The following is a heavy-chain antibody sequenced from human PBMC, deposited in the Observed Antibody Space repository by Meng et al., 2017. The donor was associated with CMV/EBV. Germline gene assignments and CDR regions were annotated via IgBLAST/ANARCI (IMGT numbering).Heavy chain of an antibody. CDR3: ARVIVVPAAIPLYYYYGMDV. V-gene: IGHV1-69*05. Sequence: SVKVSCKASGGTFSSYAISWVRQAPGQGLEWMGGIIPIFGTANYAQKFQGRVTITTDESTSTAYMELSSLRSEDKAVYYCARVIVVPAAIPLYYYYGMDVWGQGTTVTVSS. CDR2: IIPIFGTA. D-gene: IGHD2-2*02. CDR1: GGTFSSYA. J-gene: IGHJ6*02.